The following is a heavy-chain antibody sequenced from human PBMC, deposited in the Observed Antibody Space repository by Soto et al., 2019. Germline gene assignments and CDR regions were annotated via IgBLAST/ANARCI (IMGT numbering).Heavy chain of an antibody. CDR1: GSTFSRYE. CDR2: ISGSSSMI. D-gene: IGHD3-3*01. CDR3: ANDFWSEYS. Sequence: GGSLRLSCAASGSTFSRYEMNWVRQAPGKGLEWVSYISGSSSMIYYADSAKGRFTISRDNAKNSLYLQMNSLRAEDTAVYYCANDFWSEYSWGQGTLVTVSS. J-gene: IGHJ5*02. V-gene: IGHV3-48*03.